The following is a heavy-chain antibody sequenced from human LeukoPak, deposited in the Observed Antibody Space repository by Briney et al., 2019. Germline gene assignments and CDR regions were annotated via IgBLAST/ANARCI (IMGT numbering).Heavy chain of an antibody. V-gene: IGHV1-24*01. CDR3: ATDLPTVTTKAT. CDR1: GYTLTELS. CDR2: FDPEDGET. D-gene: IGHD4-17*01. Sequence: ASVKVSCKVSGYTLTELSMHWVRQAPGKGLEWMGGFDPEDGETIYAQKFQGRVTMTEDTSTDTAYTELSSLRSEDTAVYYCATDLPTVTTKATWGQGTLVTVSS. J-gene: IGHJ5*02.